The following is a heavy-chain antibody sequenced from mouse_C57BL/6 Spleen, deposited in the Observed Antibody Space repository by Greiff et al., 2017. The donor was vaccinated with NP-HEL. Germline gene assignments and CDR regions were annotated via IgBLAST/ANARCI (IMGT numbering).Heavy chain of an antibody. Sequence: QVQLQQSGAELVKPGASVKMSCKASGYTFTSYWITWVKQRPGQGLEWIGDIYPGSGSTNYNEKFKSKATLTVDTSSSTAYMQLSSLTSEDSAVYYCARALITTVVARWYFDVWGTGTTVTVSS. CDR1: GYTFTSYW. V-gene: IGHV1-55*01. CDR3: ARALITTVVARWYFDV. CDR2: IYPGSGST. J-gene: IGHJ1*03. D-gene: IGHD1-1*01.